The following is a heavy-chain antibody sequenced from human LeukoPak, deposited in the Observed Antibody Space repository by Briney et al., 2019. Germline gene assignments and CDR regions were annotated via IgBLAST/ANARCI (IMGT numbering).Heavy chain of an antibody. CDR1: GFTFSSYS. CDR2: ISSSSYI. D-gene: IGHD6-19*01. CDR3: ARVRSGGGKNSGWFYGMDV. J-gene: IGHJ6*02. Sequence: GGSLRLSCAASGFTFSSYSMNWVRQAPGKGLEWVSSISSSSYIYCADSVKGRFTISRDNAKNSLYLQMNSLRAEDTAVYYCARVRSGGGKNSGWFYGMDVWGQGTTVTVSS. V-gene: IGHV3-21*01.